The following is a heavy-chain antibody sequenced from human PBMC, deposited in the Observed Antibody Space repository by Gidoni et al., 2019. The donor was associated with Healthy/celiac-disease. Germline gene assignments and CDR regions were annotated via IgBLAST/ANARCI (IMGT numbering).Heavy chain of an antibody. CDR2: ISAYNGNT. Sequence: QVQLVQSEAEVKKPGASGKVSCKASGYIFTSYGISWVRQAPGQGLEWMGWISAYNGNTNYAQKFQGRVTMTTDTSTSTAYMELRSLRSDDTAVYYCARAFAVTTFYYFDYWGQGTLVTVSS. CDR1: GYIFTSYG. J-gene: IGHJ4*02. D-gene: IGHD4-17*01. V-gene: IGHV1-18*01. CDR3: ARAFAVTTFYYFDY.